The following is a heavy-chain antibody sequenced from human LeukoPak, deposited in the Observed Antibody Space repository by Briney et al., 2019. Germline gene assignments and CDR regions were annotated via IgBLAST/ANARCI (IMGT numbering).Heavy chain of an antibody. CDR1: GFTFSILD. Sequence: PGRSLRLSCAASGFTFSILDMSWVRQAPGKGLEWVSAISGNGGRTYYADSVKGRFTISRDNSKNTLYLQMNSLRAEDTAVYYCAKLGRGSSWRGWYFDYWGQGTLVTVSS. CDR3: AKLGRGSSWRGWYFDY. V-gene: IGHV3-23*01. D-gene: IGHD6-13*01. CDR2: ISGNGGRT. J-gene: IGHJ4*02.